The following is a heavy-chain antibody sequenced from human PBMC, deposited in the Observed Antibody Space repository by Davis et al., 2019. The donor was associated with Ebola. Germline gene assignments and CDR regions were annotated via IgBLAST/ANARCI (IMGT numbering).Heavy chain of an antibody. CDR3: ARRGYSYGLDV. J-gene: IGHJ6*02. Sequence: GESLKISCKGSGYIFDNYWIGWVRQLPGKGLEWMGFIYPDDSDTRYGPTFQGQVTISVDKSISTAYLHWSSLRASDTATYYCARRGYSYGLDVWGQGTTVTVPS. V-gene: IGHV5-51*01. CDR1: GYIFDNYW. D-gene: IGHD2-2*03. CDR2: IYPDDSDT.